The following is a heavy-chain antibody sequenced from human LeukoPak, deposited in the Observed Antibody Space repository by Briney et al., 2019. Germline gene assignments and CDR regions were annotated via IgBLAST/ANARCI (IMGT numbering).Heavy chain of an antibody. CDR3: ARTAAEQQLAYFDY. CDR1: GGSISNTNYY. CDR2: IYYSGST. D-gene: IGHD6-13*01. Sequence: SETLSLTCTVSGGSISNTNYYWGWIRQPPGKGLEWIASIYYSGSTYSNPSPKSRVTISVDTSKNQFSLKLSSVTAADTAVYFCARTAAEQQLAYFDYWGQGTLVTVSS. V-gene: IGHV4-39*01. J-gene: IGHJ4*02.